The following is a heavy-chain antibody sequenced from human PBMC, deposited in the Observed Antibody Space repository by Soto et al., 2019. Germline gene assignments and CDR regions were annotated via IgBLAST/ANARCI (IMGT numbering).Heavy chain of an antibody. Sequence: QVQLQESGPGLVKPSQTLSLACTVSGGSISSGDYYWSWIRQHPGKGLEWIGYIDYSGTTNYNPSLRSRVTISVDTSKNQFSLKLSSVTVADTAVYYCARDKKWDYGDYYYMDVWGKGTTVTVSS. V-gene: IGHV4-31*03. CDR1: GGSISSGDYY. CDR3: ARDKKWDYGDYYYMDV. CDR2: IDYSGTT. D-gene: IGHD4-17*01. J-gene: IGHJ6*03.